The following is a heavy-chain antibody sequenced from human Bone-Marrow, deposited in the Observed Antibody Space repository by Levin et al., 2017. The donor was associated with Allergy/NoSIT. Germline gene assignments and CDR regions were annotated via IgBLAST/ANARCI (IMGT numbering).Heavy chain of an antibody. CDR3: ARKTYSAITLPGDV. V-gene: IGHV3-66*02. J-gene: IGHJ6*04. D-gene: IGHD5-18*01. Sequence: GESLKISCAAPGFPVSRNCMSWVRQAPGKGLEWVSLIYSGGGTYYADSVRGRFTISRDSSKNTLYLQMNSLRAEDTAVYYCARKTYSAITLPGDVWGKGTTVTVSS. CDR1: GFPVSRNC. CDR2: IYSGGGT.